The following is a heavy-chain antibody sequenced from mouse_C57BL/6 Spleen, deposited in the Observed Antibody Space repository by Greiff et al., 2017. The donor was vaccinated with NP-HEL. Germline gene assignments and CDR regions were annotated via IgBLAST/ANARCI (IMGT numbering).Heavy chain of an antibody. D-gene: IGHD2-2*01. J-gene: IGHJ3*01. CDR2: INPSSGYT. Sequence: QVQLQQSGAELARPGASVKMSCKASGYTFTSYTMHWVKQRPGQGLEWIGYINPSSGYTKYNQKFKDKATLTADKSSSTAYMQLSSLTSEDSAVYYCARYGYDDGVAYWGQGTLVTVSA. V-gene: IGHV1-4*01. CDR1: GYTFTSYT. CDR3: ARYGYDDGVAY.